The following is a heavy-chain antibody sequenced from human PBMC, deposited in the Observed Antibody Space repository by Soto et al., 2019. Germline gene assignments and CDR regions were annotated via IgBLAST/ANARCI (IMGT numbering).Heavy chain of an antibody. CDR2: IYSGGST. D-gene: IGHD3-16*01. J-gene: IGHJ5*02. V-gene: IGHV3-53*04. CDR3: ARGLIRFDP. CDR1: GFTVSSNY. Sequence: EVQLVESGGGLVQPGGSLRLSCAASGFTVSSNYMSWVRQAPGKGLEWVSVIYSGGSTYYADSVKGRFTISRHNSKNTQYLQMISLRADDTAAYYCARGLIRFDPWGQGTLVTVSS.